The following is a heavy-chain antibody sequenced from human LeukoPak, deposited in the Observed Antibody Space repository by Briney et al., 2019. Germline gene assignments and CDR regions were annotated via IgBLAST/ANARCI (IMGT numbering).Heavy chain of an antibody. V-gene: IGHV3-23*01. Sequence: GGSLRLSCAASGFTFSSYAMSWVRQAPGKGLEWVSAISGSGGSTYYADSVKGRFTISRDNSKNTLYLQMNSLRAEDTAVYYCAKAAIVVVPAPLGFDYWGQGTLVTVSP. D-gene: IGHD2-2*01. J-gene: IGHJ4*02. CDR1: GFTFSSYA. CDR2: ISGSGGST. CDR3: AKAAIVVVPAPLGFDY.